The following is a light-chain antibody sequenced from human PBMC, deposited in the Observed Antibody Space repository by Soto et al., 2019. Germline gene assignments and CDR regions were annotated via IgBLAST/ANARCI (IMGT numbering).Light chain of an antibody. CDR2: GAS. CDR1: QSVSSSF. J-gene: IGKJ1*01. V-gene: IGKV3-20*01. Sequence: ESVLSQSPGTLSLSPGESATLSCRASQSVSSSFLAWYQQKAGQAPRLLIYGASRRATGIPDRFSGSGSGTDFTLTISRLEPEDFAVYYCQQYVSSPWAFGQGTKVDI. CDR3: QQYVSSPWA.